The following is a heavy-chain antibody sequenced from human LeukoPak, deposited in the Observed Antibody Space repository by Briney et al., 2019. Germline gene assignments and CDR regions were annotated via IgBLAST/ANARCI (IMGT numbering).Heavy chain of an antibody. CDR3: ARDSVAAGTFDY. D-gene: IGHD6-13*01. V-gene: IGHV3-11*06. Sequence: GGSLRLSCAVSGFTFSDHYMSWIRQAPGKGLEWVSSISSSSSYIYYADSVKGRFTISRDNAKNSLYLQMNSLRAEDTAVYYCARDSVAAGTFDYWGQGTLVTVSS. J-gene: IGHJ4*02. CDR2: ISSSSSYI. CDR1: GFTFSDHY.